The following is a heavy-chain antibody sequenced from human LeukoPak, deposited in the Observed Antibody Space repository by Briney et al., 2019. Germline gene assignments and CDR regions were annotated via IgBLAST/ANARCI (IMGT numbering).Heavy chain of an antibody. CDR2: IRYDGSNI. D-gene: IGHD2-2*01. V-gene: IGHV3-30*02. CDR1: GFTFSSYG. Sequence: PGGSLRLSCAASGFTFSSYGMHWVRQAPGKGLEWVALIRYDGSNIYYPDSVKGRFTISRDNSKNTLYLQMNSLRAEDTAVYYCAQGDIVVAPGDAFDIWGQGTMVTVSS. J-gene: IGHJ3*02. CDR3: AQGDIVVAPGDAFDI.